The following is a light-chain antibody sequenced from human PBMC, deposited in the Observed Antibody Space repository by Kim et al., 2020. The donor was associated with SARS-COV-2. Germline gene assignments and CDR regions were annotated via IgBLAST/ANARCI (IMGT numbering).Light chain of an antibody. CDR1: SSNIGAGYD. J-gene: IGLJ1*01. V-gene: IGLV1-40*01. CDR2: GNT. Sequence: PGRRVTISCTGSSSNIGAGYDGRWYQQLPGTAPKLLIYGNTNRPSGVPDRFSGSKSGTSASLAITGLQAEDEADYYCQSYDSTLRVFGTGTKVTVL. CDR3: QSYDSTLRV.